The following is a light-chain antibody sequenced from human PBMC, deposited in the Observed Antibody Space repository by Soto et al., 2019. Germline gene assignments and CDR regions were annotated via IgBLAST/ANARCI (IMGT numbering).Light chain of an antibody. J-gene: IGLJ7*01. CDR1: SSDVGSHNL. Sequence: QSALTQPASVSGSPGQSITISCTGTSSDVGSHNLVSWYQQHPGQAPKLMIYEVSKRPLGVSARFSASKPRNTASLAISGLQAQDEPQYFCRAHAGNRATIGGGYPETV. CDR3: RAHAGNRAT. V-gene: IGLV2-23*02. CDR2: EVS.